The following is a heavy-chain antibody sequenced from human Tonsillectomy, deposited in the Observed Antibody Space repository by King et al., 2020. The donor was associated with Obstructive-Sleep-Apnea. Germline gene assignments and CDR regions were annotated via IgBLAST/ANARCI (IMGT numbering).Heavy chain of an antibody. Sequence: VQLVESGGGLVQPGGSLRLSCAVSGFTVSSNYMSWVRQAPGKGLEWVSVIYSGGGTYYADSVKGRFTISRDNSKNTLYLQMNSLGAEDTAVYYCARDVAVAARGYWGQGTLVTVSS. CDR1: GFTVSSNY. CDR3: ARDVAVAARGY. D-gene: IGHD6-19*01. J-gene: IGHJ4*02. CDR2: IYSGGGT. V-gene: IGHV3-66*01.